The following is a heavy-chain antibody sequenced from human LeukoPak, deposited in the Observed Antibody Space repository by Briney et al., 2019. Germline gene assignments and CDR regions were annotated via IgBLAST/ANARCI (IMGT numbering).Heavy chain of an antibody. Sequence: GGSLRLSCAASGFTFSSYAMTWVRQAPGKGLEWVAVTWYGGSNKYYADSVKGRFTISRDNSKNTLYLQMNGLRAEDTAVYYCAKSRSGYYYYYMDVWGKGTTVTVSS. CDR2: TWYGGSNK. CDR3: AKSRSGYYYYYMDV. V-gene: IGHV3-30*02. J-gene: IGHJ6*03. D-gene: IGHD3-10*01. CDR1: GFTFSSYA.